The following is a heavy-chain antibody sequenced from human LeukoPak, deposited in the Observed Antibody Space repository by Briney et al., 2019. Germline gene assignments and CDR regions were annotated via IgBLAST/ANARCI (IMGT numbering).Heavy chain of an antibody. V-gene: IGHV3-21*01. Sequence: GGSLRLSCAASGFTFSSYSMSWVRQAPGKGLEWVSSISSSSSYIYYADSVKGRFTIFRDNAKNSLYLQMNSLRAEDTAVYYCARGHDIVVVTATADYWGQGTLVTVSS. J-gene: IGHJ4*02. D-gene: IGHD2-21*02. CDR1: GFTFSSYS. CDR3: ARGHDIVVVTATADY. CDR2: ISSSSSYI.